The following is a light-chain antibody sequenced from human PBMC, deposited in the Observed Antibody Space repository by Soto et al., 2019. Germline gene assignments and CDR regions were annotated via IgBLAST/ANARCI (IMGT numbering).Light chain of an antibody. CDR2: DAS. CDR1: QSVGRK. CDR3: QQHGNWPPIT. Sequence: EIVMTQSPATLSMSPGDSAALSCWASQSVGRKLAWYQQRPGQAHRLLIYDASTRAAGIPARFSGSGSGTDFTLTISSLQSEDFAVYYCQQHGNWPPITFGQGTRLEIK. J-gene: IGKJ5*01. V-gene: IGKV3-15*01.